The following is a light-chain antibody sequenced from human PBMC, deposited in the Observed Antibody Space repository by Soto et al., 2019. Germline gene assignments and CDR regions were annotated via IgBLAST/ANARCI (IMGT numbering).Light chain of an antibody. CDR3: HKYNPYSRT. V-gene: IGKV1-5*03. CDR2: EGS. J-gene: IGKJ1*01. CDR1: QSISSW. Sequence: DIQMTQSPSTLSASVGDRVTITCRASQSISSWLAWYQQKSGEDPKLLIYEGSNLARGVPSRFSGSGAGTELTLTISGLQPNDFETFYPHKYNPYSRTFAQGTKLEVK.